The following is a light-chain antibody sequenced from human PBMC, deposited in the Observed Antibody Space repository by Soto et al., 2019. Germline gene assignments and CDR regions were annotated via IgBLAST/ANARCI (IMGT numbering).Light chain of an antibody. CDR2: GAS. CDR3: QQYGSSIT. V-gene: IGKV3-20*01. Sequence: VLTQSPGTLSLSPGESATLSCRASQTVSITYLTWYQQKPGQAPRLLIFGASKRATGIPDRFSGSGSGTDFILTISRLEPEDFAVYYCQQYGSSITFGQGTRLENK. J-gene: IGKJ5*01. CDR1: QTVSITY.